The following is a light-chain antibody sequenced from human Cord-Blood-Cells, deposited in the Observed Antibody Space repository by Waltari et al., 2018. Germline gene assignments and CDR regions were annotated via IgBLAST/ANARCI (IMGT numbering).Light chain of an antibody. V-gene: IGLV1-47*01. Sequence: QSVLTQPPSASGTPGQRVPISRSGSRSNIGRNYVYWYQQLPGTAPQLLIYRNNQRPSGVPDRFSGSKSGTSASLAISGLRSEDEADYYCAAWDDSLSGWVFGGGTKLTVL. CDR3: AAWDDSLSGWV. CDR1: RSNIGRNY. CDR2: RNN. J-gene: IGLJ3*02.